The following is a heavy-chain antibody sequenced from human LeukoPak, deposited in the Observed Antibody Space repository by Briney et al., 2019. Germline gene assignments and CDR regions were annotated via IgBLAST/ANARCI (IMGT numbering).Heavy chain of an antibody. CDR2: ISAYNGNT. CDR3: ARVWAKSGSYSRFPFDY. J-gene: IGHJ4*02. V-gene: IGHV1-18*01. CDR1: GYTFTTYG. D-gene: IGHD1-26*01. Sequence: ASVKVSCKASGYTFTTYGISWVRQAPGLGLVWMGWISAYNGNTNYAQKLQGRVTMTTDTSTSTAYMELRSLRSDDTAVYYCARVWAKSGSYSRFPFDYWGQGTLVTVSS.